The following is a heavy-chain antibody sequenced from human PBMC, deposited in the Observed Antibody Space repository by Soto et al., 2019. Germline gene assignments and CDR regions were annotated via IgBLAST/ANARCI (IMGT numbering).Heavy chain of an antibody. J-gene: IGHJ4*02. Sequence: QVQLVQSGAEVKKPGASVKVSCKASAYTFTSYGIGWVRQAPGQGLEWMGWISAYNGNTNYAQKLQGRVTKTTDTSTSTAYRELRSLRSDDTAVYYCARDRGSYALDYWGQGTLVTVSS. CDR2: ISAYNGNT. CDR3: ARDRGSYALDY. D-gene: IGHD1-26*01. CDR1: AYTFTSYG. V-gene: IGHV1-18*01.